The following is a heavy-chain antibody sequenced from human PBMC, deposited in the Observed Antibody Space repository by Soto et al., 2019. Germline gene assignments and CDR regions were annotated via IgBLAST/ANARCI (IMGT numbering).Heavy chain of an antibody. V-gene: IGHV3-43*01. Sequence: GGSLRLSCAASGFTFDDYTMHWVRQAPGKGLEWVSLISWDGGSTYYADSVKGRFTISRDNSKNSLYLQMNSLRTEDTALYYCAKVGAPSGYNWNVMFYDYWGQGTLVTVSS. J-gene: IGHJ4*02. D-gene: IGHD1-1*01. CDR1: GFTFDDYT. CDR2: ISWDGGST. CDR3: AKVGAPSGYNWNVMFYDY.